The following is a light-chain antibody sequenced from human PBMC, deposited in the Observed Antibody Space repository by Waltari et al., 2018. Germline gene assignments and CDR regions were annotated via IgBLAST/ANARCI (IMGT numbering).Light chain of an antibody. CDR2: QSS. CDR3: QAWDNNVVV. V-gene: IGLV3-1*01. Sequence: SYELIQPPSVSVSPGQTARITCPGDKLGDKYASWYQQRPGQSPVLVIYQSSKRPSGIPARFSGSNSGNTASLTIGGTQTMDEADYYCQAWDNNVVVFGGGTKLTVL. J-gene: IGLJ2*01. CDR1: KLGDKY.